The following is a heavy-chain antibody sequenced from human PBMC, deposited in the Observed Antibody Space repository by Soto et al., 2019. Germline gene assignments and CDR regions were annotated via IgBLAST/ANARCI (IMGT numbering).Heavy chain of an antibody. D-gene: IGHD6-13*01. Sequence: PSETLSLTCAVSGVSISSSNWWSWVRQPPGKGLEWIGEIYHSGSTNYNPSLKSRVTISVDKSKNQFSVKLTSVTAADTAVYYCARAYSTSRNAFDIWGQGTMVTVSS. V-gene: IGHV4-4*02. CDR3: ARAYSTSRNAFDI. J-gene: IGHJ3*02. CDR2: IYHSGST. CDR1: GVSISSSNW.